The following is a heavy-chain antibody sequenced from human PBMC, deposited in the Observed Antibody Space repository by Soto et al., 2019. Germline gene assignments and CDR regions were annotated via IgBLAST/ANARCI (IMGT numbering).Heavy chain of an antibody. CDR1: GYSISSGYY. CDR3: ARNGLRANEGYGMDV. J-gene: IGHJ6*02. CDR2: IYHSGST. Sequence: PSETLSLTCAVSGYSISSGYYWGWIRQPPGKGLEWIGSIYHSGSTYYNPSLKSRVTISVDTSKNQFSLKLSSVTAADTAVYYCARNGLRANEGYGMDVWGQGTTVTAP. V-gene: IGHV4-38-2*01. D-gene: IGHD3-10*01.